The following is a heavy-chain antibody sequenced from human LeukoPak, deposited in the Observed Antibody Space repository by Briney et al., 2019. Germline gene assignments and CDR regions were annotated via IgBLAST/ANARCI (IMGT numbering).Heavy chain of an antibody. Sequence: GGSLRLSCAASGFTFRSYVSRWLRQPPGKGLEWVSAVAASGDGTYYADSVKGRFTISRDNSKNTLYLQMNSLGAEDTAVYYCARAHVLRPFDSWGQGTLVTVSS. D-gene: IGHD3-16*01. CDR1: GFTFRSYV. V-gene: IGHV3-23*01. CDR3: ARAHVLRPFDS. CDR2: VAASGDGT. J-gene: IGHJ4*02.